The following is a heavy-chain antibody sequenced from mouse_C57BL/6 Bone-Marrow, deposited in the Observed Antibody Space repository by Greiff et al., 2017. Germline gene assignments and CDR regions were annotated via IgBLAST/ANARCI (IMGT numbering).Heavy chain of an antibody. CDR2: IDPSDSYT. CDR1: GYTFTSYW. D-gene: IGHD1-1*01. V-gene: IGHV1-69*01. Sequence: VQLQQPGAELVMPGASVKLSCKASGYTFTSYWMHWVKQRPGQGLEWIGEIDPSDSYTNYNQKFKGKSTLTVDKSSSTAYMQLSSLTSEDSAVYYCARYTDYYGSSYWYFDVWGTGTTVTVSS. J-gene: IGHJ1*03. CDR3: ARYTDYYGSSYWYFDV.